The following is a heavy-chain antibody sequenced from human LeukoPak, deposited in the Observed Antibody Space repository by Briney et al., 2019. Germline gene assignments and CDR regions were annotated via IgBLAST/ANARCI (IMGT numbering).Heavy chain of an antibody. CDR3: ARDDYDSSGSY. CDR1: GLTFSRDA. CDR2: ISSSGDKI. D-gene: IGHD3-22*01. Sequence: GGCLRLSCAASGLTFSRDAMNWVRQAPGMGLEWISYISSSGDKIYYAESVKGRFTVSRDNAENSLYLQMNSLRVGDTAVYYCARDDYDSSGSYWGQGTLVTVSS. V-gene: IGHV3-48*03. J-gene: IGHJ4*02.